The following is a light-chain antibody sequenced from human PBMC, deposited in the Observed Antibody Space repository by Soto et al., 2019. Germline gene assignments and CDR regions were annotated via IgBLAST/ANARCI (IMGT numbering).Light chain of an antibody. J-gene: IGLJ3*02. CDR1: SSDVGGYNY. CDR2: DVS. Sequence: QSALTQPPSASGSPGQSVTISCTGTSSDVGGYNYVSWYQQHPGKAPKLMIHDVSKRPSGVPDRFSGSKSGSTASLTVSGLQAAAEADYYCSSYAGSDNLVFGGGTKLTVL. V-gene: IGLV2-8*01. CDR3: SSYAGSDNLV.